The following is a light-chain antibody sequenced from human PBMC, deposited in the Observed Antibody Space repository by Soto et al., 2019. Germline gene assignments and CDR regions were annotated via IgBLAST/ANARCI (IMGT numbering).Light chain of an antibody. Sequence: QSALTQPASVSGSPGQSITISCTGTSSDVGYYNHVSWYQHHPGRVPKLIIYEVTKRPSGISNRFSGSKSGTTASLTISALQAEDDGDYYCCSYAGGRGWVFGGGTKLTVL. J-gene: IGLJ3*02. CDR3: CSYAGGRGWV. CDR1: SSDVGYYNH. V-gene: IGLV2-23*02. CDR2: EVT.